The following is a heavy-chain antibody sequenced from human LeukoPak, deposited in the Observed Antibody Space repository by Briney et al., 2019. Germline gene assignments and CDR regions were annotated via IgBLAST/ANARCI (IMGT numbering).Heavy chain of an antibody. D-gene: IGHD1-26*01. CDR2: INHSGST. Sequence: SETLSLTCAVYGGSFSGYYWSWIRQPPGKGLEWIGEINHSGSTNYNPSLKSRVTISVDTSKNQFSLKLSSVTAADTTVYYCASRERFAGATNYWGQGTLVTVSS. CDR1: GGSFSGYY. V-gene: IGHV4-34*01. J-gene: IGHJ4*02. CDR3: ASRERFAGATNY.